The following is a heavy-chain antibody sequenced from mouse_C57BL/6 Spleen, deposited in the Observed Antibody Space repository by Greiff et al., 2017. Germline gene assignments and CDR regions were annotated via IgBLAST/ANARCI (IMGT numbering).Heavy chain of an antibody. CDR3: ARDRYDGYGYYYAMDY. CDR2: ISYDGSN. D-gene: IGHD2-3*01. CDR1: GYSITSGYY. Sequence: EVQLQESGPGLVKPSQSLSLTCSVTGYSITSGYYWNWIRQFPGNKLEWMGYISYDGSNNYNPSLKNRISITRDTSKNQFFLKLNSVTTEDTATYYCARDRYDGYGYYYAMDYWGQGTSVTVSS. V-gene: IGHV3-6*01. J-gene: IGHJ4*01.